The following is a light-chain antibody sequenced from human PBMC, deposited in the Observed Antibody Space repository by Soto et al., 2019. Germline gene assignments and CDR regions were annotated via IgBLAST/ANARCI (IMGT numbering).Light chain of an antibody. V-gene: IGKV1-39*01. J-gene: IGKJ1*01. Sequence: DIQLTQSPSSLSASGGDRVTITCXASQRISNYLSWYQQKPGKAPKLLIYAASSLQSGVPSRFSGSGSGTDFTLTISSLQPEDFATYYCQQSYSTPPWTFGQGTKVDI. CDR1: QRISNY. CDR2: AAS. CDR3: QQSYSTPPWT.